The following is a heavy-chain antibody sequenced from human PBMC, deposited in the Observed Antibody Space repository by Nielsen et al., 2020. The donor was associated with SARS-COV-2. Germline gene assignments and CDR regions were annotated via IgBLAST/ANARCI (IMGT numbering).Heavy chain of an antibody. CDR3: ARSYYDYYFDY. V-gene: IGHV3-33*08. Sequence: GESLKISCAASGFTFSTYNMNWVRQAPGKGLEWVAVIWYDGSNKYYADSVKGRFTISRDNSKNTLYLQMNSLRAEDTAVYYCARSYYDYYFDYWGQGTLVTVSS. D-gene: IGHD5-12*01. CDR2: IWYDGSNK. J-gene: IGHJ4*02. CDR1: GFTFSTYN.